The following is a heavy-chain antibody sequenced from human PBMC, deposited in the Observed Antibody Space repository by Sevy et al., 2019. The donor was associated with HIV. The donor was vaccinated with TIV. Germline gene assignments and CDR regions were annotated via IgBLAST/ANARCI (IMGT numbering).Heavy chain of an antibody. J-gene: IGHJ4*02. CDR1: GYSISSGYY. CDR3: ASPFDYDYVWGSYRYDY. Sequence: SETLSLTCTVSGYSISSGYYWGWIRQPPGKGLEWIGSIYYSGSTYYNPSLKSRVTISVDTSKNQFSLKLSSVTAADTAVYYCASPFDYDYVWGSYRYDYWGQGTLVTVSS. D-gene: IGHD3-16*02. V-gene: IGHV4-38-2*02. CDR2: IYYSGST.